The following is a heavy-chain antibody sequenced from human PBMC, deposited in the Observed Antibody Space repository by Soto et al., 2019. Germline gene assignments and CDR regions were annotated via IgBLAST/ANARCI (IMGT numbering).Heavy chain of an antibody. CDR2: IYYSGST. V-gene: IGHV4-31*03. J-gene: IGHJ6*03. CDR3: ARGWGGSGSYYKFQSQNRYYYYMDV. Sequence: PSETLSLTCTVSGGSISSGGYYWSWIRQHPGKGLEWIGYIYYSGSTYYNPSLKSRVTISVDTSKNQFSLKLISVTAADTAVYYCARGWGGSGSYYKFQSQNRYYYYMDVWGKGTTVTVSS. CDR1: GGSISSGGYY. D-gene: IGHD3-10*01.